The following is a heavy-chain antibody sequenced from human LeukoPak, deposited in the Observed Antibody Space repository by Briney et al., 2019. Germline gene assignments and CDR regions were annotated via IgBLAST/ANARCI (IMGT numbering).Heavy chain of an antibody. J-gene: IGHJ5*02. Sequence: GGSLRLSCAASGFTFSSYAMSWVRQAPGKGLEWVSAISGSGGSTYYADSVKGRFTISRDNAKHTLYLQMNRLRADNTAVYYCAKGRNFYESSGYYHYGWFHPGGERTLVTASS. CDR2: ISGSGGST. CDR3: AKGRNFYESSGYYHYGWFHP. CDR1: GFTFSSYA. D-gene: IGHD3-22*01. V-gene: IGHV3-23*01.